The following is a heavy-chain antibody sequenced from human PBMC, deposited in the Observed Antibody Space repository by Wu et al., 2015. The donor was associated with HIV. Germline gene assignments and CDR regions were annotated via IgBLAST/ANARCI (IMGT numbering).Heavy chain of an antibody. J-gene: IGHJ3*01. CDR3: ASANRERRAAFDF. Sequence: QVQLVQSGAEVKKPGASVKVSCKASGYTFTSYGISWVRQAPGQGLEWLAVISPLYGIVNSARKVQGRVMITADEPTNTVTMELRSLTSEDTAVYYCASANRERRAAFDFWGQGTMVIVSS. V-gene: IGHV1-69*01. D-gene: IGHD1-1*01. CDR2: ISPLYGIV. CDR1: GYTFTSYG.